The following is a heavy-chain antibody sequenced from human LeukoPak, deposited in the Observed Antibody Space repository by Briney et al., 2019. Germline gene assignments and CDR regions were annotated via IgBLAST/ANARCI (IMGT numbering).Heavy chain of an antibody. J-gene: IGHJ4*02. V-gene: IGHV4-31*03. CDR3: ARAGYCSSTSCYFDY. CDR1: GGSISSGGYY. Sequence: SQTLSLTCTVSGGSISSGGYYWSWIRQHPGKGLEWIGYIYYSGSTYYNPSLKSRVTISVDTSKNQFSLKLSSVTAADTAVYYCARAGYCSSTSCYFDYWGQGTLVTDSS. D-gene: IGHD2-2*01. CDR2: IYYSGST.